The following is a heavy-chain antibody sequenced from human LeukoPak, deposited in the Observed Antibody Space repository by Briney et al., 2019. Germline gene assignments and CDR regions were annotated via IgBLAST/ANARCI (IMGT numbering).Heavy chain of an antibody. CDR2: ISAYNGNT. V-gene: IGHV1-18*01. CDR1: GYTFTSYG. Sequence: WASVKVSCKASGYTFTSYGISWVRQAPGQGLEWMGWISAYNGNTNYAQKLQGRVTITTDESTSTAYMELSSLRSEDTAVYYCARGYPGTRVGGAFDIWGQGTMVTVSS. D-gene: IGHD1-7*01. CDR3: ARGYPGTRVGGAFDI. J-gene: IGHJ3*02.